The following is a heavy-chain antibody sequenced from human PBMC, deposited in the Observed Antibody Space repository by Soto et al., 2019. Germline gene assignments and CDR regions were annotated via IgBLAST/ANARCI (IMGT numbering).Heavy chain of an antibody. V-gene: IGHV3-13*01. CDR1: GLTFNNNG. Sequence: EVQLVESGGGLLKPGGSWRLSCEASGLTFNNNGMPWVRKAKGEGLVWVAGIGFAGDTHYPDSVKGRFTISREDDSNSLFLQMNSLRVEDTAVYYCARAPVHSHGLFEKWGQGTLVTVSS. CDR3: ARAPVHSHGLFEK. CDR2: IGFAGDT. D-gene: IGHD1-1*01. J-gene: IGHJ4*02.